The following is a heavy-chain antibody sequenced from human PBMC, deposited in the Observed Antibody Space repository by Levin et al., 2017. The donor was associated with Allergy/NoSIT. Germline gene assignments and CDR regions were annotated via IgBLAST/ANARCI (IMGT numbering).Heavy chain of an antibody. CDR3: ARGGFMVRGIDLPDY. D-gene: IGHD4/OR15-4a*01. V-gene: IGHV3-13*04. Sequence: LSLPCAASGFTFSKYDMHWVRQAAGKGLEWVSSIGLSGDTHYPDSVKGRFTISREDAKNSLYLQMNSLSAGDTAVYYCARGGFMVRGIDLPDYWGQGTLVTVSS. J-gene: IGHJ4*02. CDR2: IGLSGDT. CDR1: GFTFSKYD.